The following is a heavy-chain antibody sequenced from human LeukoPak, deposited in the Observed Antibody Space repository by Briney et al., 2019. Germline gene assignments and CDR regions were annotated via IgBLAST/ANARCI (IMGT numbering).Heavy chain of an antibody. CDR3: ASNYYDILTGYSHHFDY. CDR2: ISSSSSYI. V-gene: IGHV3-21*01. J-gene: IGHJ4*02. D-gene: IGHD3-9*01. CDR1: GFTFSSYS. Sequence: GGSLRLSCAASGFTFSSYSMNWVRQAPAKGLECVSSISSSSSYIYYADSVKGRFTISRDNAKNSLYLQMNSLRAEDTAVYYCASNYYDILTGYSHHFDYWGQGTLVTVSS.